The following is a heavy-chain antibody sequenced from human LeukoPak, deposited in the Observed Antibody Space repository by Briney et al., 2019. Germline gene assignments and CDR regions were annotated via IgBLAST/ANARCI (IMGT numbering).Heavy chain of an antibody. CDR3: ARDQVYSSGTYLRYFQF. D-gene: IGHD3-22*01. CDR1: GGSVSSGSYY. J-gene: IGHJ1*01. Sequence: SETLSLTCTVSGGSVSSGSYYWSWIRQPPGKGLEWIGYIYYSGSTNYNPSLKSRVTISVDTSKNQFSLKLSSVTAADTAVYYCARDQVYSSGTYLRYFQFGGQGTLVTVSS. CDR2: IYYSGST. V-gene: IGHV4-61*01.